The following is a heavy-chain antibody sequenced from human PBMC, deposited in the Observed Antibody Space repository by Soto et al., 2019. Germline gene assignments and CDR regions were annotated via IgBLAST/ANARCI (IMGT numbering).Heavy chain of an antibody. D-gene: IGHD5-12*01. CDR1: GYTFTSYD. V-gene: IGHV1-8*02. CDR2: MNPDSGNT. J-gene: IGHJ6*02. CDR3: VRGEGRATSV. Sequence: QVQLVQSGAEVKKPGASVKVSCKAFGYTFTSYDINWVRQATGQGLEWMGWMNPDSGNTGSAQKFQGRVTMTRNTAINTAYMELSSLGSEDTAVYYCVRGEGRATSVWGQGTTVSVSS.